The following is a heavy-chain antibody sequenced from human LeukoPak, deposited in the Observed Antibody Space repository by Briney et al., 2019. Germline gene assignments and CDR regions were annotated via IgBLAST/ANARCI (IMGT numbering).Heavy chain of an antibody. CDR2: IIPILGIA. V-gene: IGHV1-69*04. D-gene: IGHD2-2*01. Sequence: ASVKVSCKASGGTFSSYAISWVRQVPGQGLEWMGRIIPILGIANYAQKFQGRVTITADKSTSTAYVELSSLRSEDTAVYYCARVGPGYCSSTSCSRVAFDIWGQGTMVTVSS. CDR1: GGTFSSYA. CDR3: ARVGPGYCSSTSCSRVAFDI. J-gene: IGHJ3*02.